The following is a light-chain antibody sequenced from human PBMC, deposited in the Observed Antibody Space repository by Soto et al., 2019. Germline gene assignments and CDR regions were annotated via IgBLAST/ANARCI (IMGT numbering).Light chain of an antibody. Sequence: EIVVTQSPATLSVSPGERATLYCRASLSISRHLAWYQQKPGQAPRLLISGASTGATGIPARFSGSGSGTEFTPTISSLQSEDFAVYYCQQYNNWPLTFGGGTKVEIK. CDR3: QQYNNWPLT. CDR2: GAS. CDR1: LSISRH. J-gene: IGKJ4*01. V-gene: IGKV3-15*01.